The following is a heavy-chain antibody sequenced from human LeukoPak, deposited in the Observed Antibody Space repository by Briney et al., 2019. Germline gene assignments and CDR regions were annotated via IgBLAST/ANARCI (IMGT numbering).Heavy chain of an antibody. CDR2: LSTDSDDT. D-gene: IGHD6-13*01. J-gene: IGHJ4*02. CDR1: GYTFTSHD. V-gene: IGHV1-8*01. Sequence: ASVKVSCKASGYTFTSHDINWVRQAPGQGLEWMGWLSTDSDDTGYAQKFQDRVSMTRDNSIDTAYMELRGLKSDDTAVYYCARGGAAAETSGFDHWGRGTLVIVSA. CDR3: ARGGAAAETSGFDH.